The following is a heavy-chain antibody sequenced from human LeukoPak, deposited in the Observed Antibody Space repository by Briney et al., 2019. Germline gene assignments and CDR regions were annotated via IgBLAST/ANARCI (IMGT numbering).Heavy chain of an antibody. CDR3: ARDGGEWELDY. V-gene: IGHV3-48*03. D-gene: IGHD1-26*01. Sequence: GGSLRLSCVASGFTFTSYEMNWVRQAPGKVLEWVSYISKSDSTIYYADSVKGRFTISRDNAKNSLYLQMNSLRAEDTAVYYCARDGGEWELDYWGQGTLVTVSS. CDR2: ISKSDSTI. J-gene: IGHJ4*02. CDR1: GFTFTSYE.